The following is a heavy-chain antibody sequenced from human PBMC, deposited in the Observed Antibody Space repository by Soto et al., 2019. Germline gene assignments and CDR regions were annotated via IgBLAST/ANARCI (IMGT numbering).Heavy chain of an antibody. V-gene: IGHV4-4*02. D-gene: IGHD2-21*01. CDR1: GGSISDNW. Sequence: QVQLQESGPGLVKPSGTLSLTCAVSGGSISDNWWSWVRQPPGKGLEWIGEVYHSGTTYYNPSLKSRVTISLDKSASQISRTLNAVTAADTAVYYCARHVAVARTRGVDSGGQGTLVTVSS. J-gene: IGHJ4*02. CDR3: ARHVAVARTRGVDS. CDR2: VYHSGTT.